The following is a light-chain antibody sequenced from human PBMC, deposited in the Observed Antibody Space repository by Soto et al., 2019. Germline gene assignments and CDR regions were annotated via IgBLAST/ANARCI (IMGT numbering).Light chain of an antibody. CDR2: DAS. CDR3: QQYNNYSWT. Sequence: DIQMTQSPSTLSASVGDRVIITCRASQSIGRWLAWYQQKPGKAPKVLIYDASSLKSGVPSRFSGSGSGTEFTLTISSLQPDDFASYYCQQYNNYSWTFGQGTKVDIK. V-gene: IGKV1-5*01. J-gene: IGKJ1*01. CDR1: QSIGRW.